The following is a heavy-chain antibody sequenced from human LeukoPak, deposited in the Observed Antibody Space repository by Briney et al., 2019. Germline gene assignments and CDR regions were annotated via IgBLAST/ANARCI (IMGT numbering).Heavy chain of an antibody. CDR1: GYSISRCYY. CDR2: IYHSGRT. D-gene: IGHD3-3*01. Sequence: SETLSLTCAVSGYSISRCYYWGWVRQPSGEGVGWGGRIYHSGRTYYHPALKRRVTISVDTSKNQFSLKLSSGTAADTAVYYCARHRVGSGDTYYDFWSGYSGFDPWGQGTLVTVSS. V-gene: IGHV4-38-2*01. CDR3: ARHRVGSGDTYYDFWSGYSGFDP. J-gene: IGHJ5*02.